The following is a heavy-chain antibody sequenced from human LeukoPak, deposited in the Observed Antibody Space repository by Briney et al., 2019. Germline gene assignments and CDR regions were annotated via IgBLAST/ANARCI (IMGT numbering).Heavy chain of an antibody. J-gene: IGHJ4*02. D-gene: IGHD1-26*01. CDR3: ARRGTYSYFDY. Sequence: SETLSLTCTVSGGSISSSSYYWGWIRQPPGKGLEWIGSIYHSGTTYYNPSLKSRVTISVDTSKNQFSLKLSSVTAADTAVYYCARRGTYSYFDYWGQGTLVTVSS. V-gene: IGHV4-39*01. CDR1: GGSISSSSYY. CDR2: IYHSGTT.